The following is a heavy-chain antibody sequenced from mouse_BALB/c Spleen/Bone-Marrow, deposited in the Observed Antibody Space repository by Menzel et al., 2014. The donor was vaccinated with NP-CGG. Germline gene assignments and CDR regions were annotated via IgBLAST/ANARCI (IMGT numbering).Heavy chain of an antibody. CDR2: IDPANGNT. J-gene: IGHJ2*01. V-gene: IGHV14-3*02. CDR3: VRSREYNFDY. CDR1: GFNIXDTY. Sequence: EVQLQESGAELMKPGASVKLSCTASGFNIXDTYMHWVKQRPEQGLEWIGRIDPANGNTKYDPKFQGKATITADTSSNTAYLQLSSLTSEDTAVYYCVRSREYNFDYWGQGTTLTVSS. D-gene: IGHD5-1*01.